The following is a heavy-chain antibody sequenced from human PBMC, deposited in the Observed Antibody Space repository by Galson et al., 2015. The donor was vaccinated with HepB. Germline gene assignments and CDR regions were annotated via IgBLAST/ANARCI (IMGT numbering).Heavy chain of an antibody. CDR2: IPYDGSYK. CDR1: GVTFSSYA. CDR3: AREGMAGSLDY. D-gene: IGHD6-19*01. Sequence: LRLSCAASGVTFSSYAINYGRHPPGKELLGVAIIPYDGSYKYYADSVECRFTISRDNSKNTLYLQMSSLRAEDTAVYYCAREGMAGSLDYWGQGTLITVSS. V-gene: IGHV3-30-3*01. J-gene: IGHJ4*02.